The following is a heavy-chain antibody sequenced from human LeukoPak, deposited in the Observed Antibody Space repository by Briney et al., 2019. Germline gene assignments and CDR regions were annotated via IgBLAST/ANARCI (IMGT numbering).Heavy chain of an antibody. CDR3: AKVFLGEWELHESFDF. Sequence: PSETLSLTCAVYGGSFSGYYWSWIRQPPGKGLEWIGEINHSGGTNYNPSLKRRVTISVDTSKNQFSLKLSSVTAADTAVYYCAKVFLGEWELHESFDFWGQGAMVTVSS. J-gene: IGHJ3*01. CDR1: GGSFSGYY. CDR2: INHSGGT. D-gene: IGHD1-26*01. V-gene: IGHV4-34*01.